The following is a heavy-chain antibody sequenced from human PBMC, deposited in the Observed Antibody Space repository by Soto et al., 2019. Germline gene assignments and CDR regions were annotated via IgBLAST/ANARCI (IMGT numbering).Heavy chain of an antibody. J-gene: IGHJ4*02. CDR1: GFTFSSYG. CDR3: AKDEYDY. Sequence: GGSLRLSCAASGFTFSSYGMHWVRQAPGKGLEWVAVISYDGSNKYYADSVKGRFTISRDNSKNTLYLQMNSLRAEDTAVYYCAKDEYDYWGQGTLVTVSS. V-gene: IGHV3-30*18. CDR2: ISYDGSNK.